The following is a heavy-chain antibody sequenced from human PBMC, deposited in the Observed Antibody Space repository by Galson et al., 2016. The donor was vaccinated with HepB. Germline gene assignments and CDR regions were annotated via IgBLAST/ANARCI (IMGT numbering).Heavy chain of an antibody. D-gene: IGHD5-18*01. CDR1: GFIVTGYS. V-gene: IGHV3-21*01. Sequence: SLRLSCAASGFIVTGYSLTWVRQAPGKGLEWVSSISTTNSYIYYADSVKGRFTISRDNAKNSLYLQMNSLRAEDTAVYFCARDTAMVTSDSWGQGTLVTVSS. CDR3: ARDTAMVTSDS. J-gene: IGHJ4*02. CDR2: ISTTNSYI.